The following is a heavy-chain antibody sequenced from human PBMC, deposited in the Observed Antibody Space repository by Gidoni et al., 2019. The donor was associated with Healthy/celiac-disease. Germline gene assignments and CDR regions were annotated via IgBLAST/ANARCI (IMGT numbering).Heavy chain of an antibody. Sequence: EVQLLESGGGLVQPGGSLRLYCAASGFPFSSYAMSWVRQAPGKGLGWVSAIGGMGGSTYYSDSVKGRFTISRDNSKNTLYLQMNSLRAEDTAVYYCAKDPLCCYQGDYFDYWGQGTLVTVSS. V-gene: IGHV3-23*01. CDR2: IGGMGGST. J-gene: IGHJ4*02. CDR3: AKDPLCCYQGDYFDY. D-gene: IGHD2-15*01. CDR1: GFPFSSYA.